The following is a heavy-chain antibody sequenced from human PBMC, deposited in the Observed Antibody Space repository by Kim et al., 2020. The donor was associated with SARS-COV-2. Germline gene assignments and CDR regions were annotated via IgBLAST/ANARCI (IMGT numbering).Heavy chain of an antibody. D-gene: IGHD6-13*01. V-gene: IGHV3-48*03. CDR1: GFTFSVYE. Sequence: GGSLRLSCVASGFTFSVYEMNWVRQAPGKGPEWVSYVSSSGNNRYYADSVKGRFTISRDNARNSLYLQMNSLTVEDTAVYYCANLGVASAGTHYWGQGTLVTVSS. CDR2: VSSSGNNR. J-gene: IGHJ4*02. CDR3: ANLGVASAGTHY.